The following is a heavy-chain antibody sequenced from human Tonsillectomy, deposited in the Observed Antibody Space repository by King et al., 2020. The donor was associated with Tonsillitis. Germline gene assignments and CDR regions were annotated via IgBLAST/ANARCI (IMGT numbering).Heavy chain of an antibody. CDR1: GFTFSSYW. CDR2: IKQDGSEK. V-gene: IGHV3-7*01. Sequence: VQLVESGGGLVQPGGSLRLSCAASGFTFSSYWMNWVRQAPGKGLEWVANIKQDGSEKNYVDSVKGRFTRSRDNAKNSLYLQMNSLRAEDTAVYYCARGAFYGWSNWCFDLWGRGTLVTVSS. J-gene: IGHJ2*01. CDR3: ARGAFYGWSNWCFDL. D-gene: IGHD3-10*01.